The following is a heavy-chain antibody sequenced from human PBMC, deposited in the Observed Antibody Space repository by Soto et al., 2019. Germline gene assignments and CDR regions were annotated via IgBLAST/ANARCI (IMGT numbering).Heavy chain of an antibody. CDR2: INPDGSAT. J-gene: IGHJ4*02. V-gene: IGHV3-74*01. Sequence: GSLRLSCAASGFTFSSYWMHWVRQAPGKGLVWVSRINPDGSATNYADSVKGRFTMTRDTSISTAYMELSRLTSDDTAVYYCASAAVTGTAGLDFWGQGTQVTVSS. D-gene: IGHD6-19*01. CDR3: ASAAVTGTAGLDF. CDR1: GFTFSSYW.